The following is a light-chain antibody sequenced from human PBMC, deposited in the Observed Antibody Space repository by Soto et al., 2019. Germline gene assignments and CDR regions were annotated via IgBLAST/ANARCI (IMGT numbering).Light chain of an antibody. CDR3: QQYHNWWT. V-gene: IGKV3-15*01. Sequence: EIVLTQSPATLSLSPGERATLSCRASQSISSYLVWYQQKPGQAPRLLIYGASTRVTGIPARFSGSGSGTEFTLTISSLQSEDFAVYYCQQYHNWWTFGQGTKVDIK. J-gene: IGKJ1*01. CDR2: GAS. CDR1: QSISSY.